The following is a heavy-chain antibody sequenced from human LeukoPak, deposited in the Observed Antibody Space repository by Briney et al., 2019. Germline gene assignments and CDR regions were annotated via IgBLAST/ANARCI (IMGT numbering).Heavy chain of an antibody. J-gene: IGHJ4*02. CDR2: TYYRSKWYN. V-gene: IGHV6-1*01. CDR3: ARDLEYYDSFGYYYYFDF. D-gene: IGHD3-22*01. CDR1: GDSVSSNGAA. Sequence: SQTLSLTCAISGDSVSSNGAAWNWIRQSPSRGLEWLGSTYYRSKWYNDYAVSVQSRITISPDTSNNQFSLQLNSVTPEDTAVYYCARDLEYYDSFGYYYYFDFWGQGTLVTVSS.